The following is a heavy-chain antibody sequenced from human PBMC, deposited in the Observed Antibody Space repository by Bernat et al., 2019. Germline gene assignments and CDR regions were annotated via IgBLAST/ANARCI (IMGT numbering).Heavy chain of an antibody. J-gene: IGHJ4*02. V-gene: IGHV3-33*01. Sequence: QVQLVESGGGVVQPGRSLRLSCAASGFTFSSYGMHWVRQAPGKGLEWVAVIWYDGSNKFYADSVKGRFTISRDNSKNTLYLQMNSLRAEDTTVYYCARDEYELDYWGQGTLVTVSS. CDR1: GFTFSSYG. CDR3: ARDEYELDY. CDR2: IWYDGSNK. D-gene: IGHD2/OR15-2a*01.